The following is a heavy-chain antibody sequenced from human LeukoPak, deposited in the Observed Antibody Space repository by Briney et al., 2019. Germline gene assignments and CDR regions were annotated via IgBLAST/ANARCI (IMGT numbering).Heavy chain of an antibody. CDR2: IDPSSTYI. CDR1: GFTFSSYA. CDR3: TRGSYGDYEY. D-gene: IGHD4-17*01. V-gene: IGHV3-21*01. Sequence: PGGSLRLSCAASGFTFSSYAMNWVRQAPGKGLEWVSSIDPSSTYIYYADSVKGRFTISRDNAQNSLYLQMNSLRAEDTAVYYCTRGSYGDYEYWGQGTLVTVSS. J-gene: IGHJ4*02.